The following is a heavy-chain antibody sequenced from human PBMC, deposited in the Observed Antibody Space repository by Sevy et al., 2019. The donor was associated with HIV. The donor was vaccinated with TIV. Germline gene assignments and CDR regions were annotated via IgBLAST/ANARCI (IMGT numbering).Heavy chain of an antibody. CDR3: ARVQSHTGWFDY. CDR2: IYSGKST. Sequence: GGSQRLSCEASGFSVSSNYMAWVRQAPGKGLEWVSVIYSGKSTDYRDSVNGRFTISRDSSKNTLYLQMDSLRAEDTAVYNCARVQSHTGWFDYWGQGSLVTVSS. J-gene: IGHJ4*02. V-gene: IGHV3-53*01. CDR1: GFSVSSNY. D-gene: IGHD6-19*01.